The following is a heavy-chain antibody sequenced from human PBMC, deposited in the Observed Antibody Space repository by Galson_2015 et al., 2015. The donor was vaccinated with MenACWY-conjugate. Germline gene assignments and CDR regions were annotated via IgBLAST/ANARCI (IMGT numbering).Heavy chain of an antibody. CDR3: ARLNYYDSSGYSSPFDY. J-gene: IGHJ4*02. V-gene: IGHV5-51*01. D-gene: IGHD3-22*01. CDR2: T. Sequence: TRYSPSFQGQVTISADKSISTAYLQWSSLKASDTAMYYCARLNYYDSSGYSSPFDYWGQGTLVTVSS.